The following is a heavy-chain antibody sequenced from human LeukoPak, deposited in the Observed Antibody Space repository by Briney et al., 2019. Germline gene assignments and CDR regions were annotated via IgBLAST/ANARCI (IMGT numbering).Heavy chain of an antibody. D-gene: IGHD6-19*01. CDR3: AKGAAVAGTRWYYFDY. CDR2: IRYDGSNK. Sequence: PGGSLRLSCAASGFTFSSYGMHWARQAPGKGLEWVAFIRYDGSNKYFADSVKGRFTISRDNSKNTLYLQMNSRRAEDTAVYYCAKGAAVAGTRWYYFDYWGQGTLVTVSS. V-gene: IGHV3-30*02. CDR1: GFTFSSYG. J-gene: IGHJ4*02.